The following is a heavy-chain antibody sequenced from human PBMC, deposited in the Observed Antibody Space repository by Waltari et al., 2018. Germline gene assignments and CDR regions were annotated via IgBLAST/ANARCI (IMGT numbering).Heavy chain of an antibody. Sequence: EVQLVQSGAEVKKPGESLKISCKGSGYSFSNYWIGWVRQMPGKGLEWMGTSYPGDSDTRYSPSFQGQVTISADKSISTAYLQWGSLKASDTAMYYCARRSTVVNDAFDIWGQGAMVTVSS. D-gene: IGHD2-15*01. CDR3: ARRSTVVNDAFDI. CDR1: GYSFSNYW. V-gene: IGHV5-51*01. J-gene: IGHJ3*02. CDR2: SYPGDSDT.